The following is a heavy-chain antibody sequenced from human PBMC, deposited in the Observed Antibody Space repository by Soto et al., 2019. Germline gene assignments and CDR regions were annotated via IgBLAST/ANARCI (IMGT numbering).Heavy chain of an antibody. J-gene: IGHJ6*02. CDR1: GFSLTTGRMG. D-gene: IGHD3-10*01. Sequence: QVTLKESGPVLVKATETLTLTCSISGFSLTTGRMGVSWIRQPPGKALEWLAHIFSNNERPYTTSLQNGLSISADNSKRQVVLTMTDVGPVDAATYFCARLVADSSWYYYGLDVWGPGASVTVS. V-gene: IGHV2-26*03. CDR2: IFSNNER. CDR3: ARLVADSSWYYYGLDV.